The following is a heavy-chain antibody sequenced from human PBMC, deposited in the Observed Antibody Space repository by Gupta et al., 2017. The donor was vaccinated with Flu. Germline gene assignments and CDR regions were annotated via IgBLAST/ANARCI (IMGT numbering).Heavy chain of an antibody. CDR3: AREMDSGSFPCFDS. CDR2: LSFDGAYE. D-gene: IGHD1-26*01. CDR1: GFTFPSLA. V-gene: IGHV3-30*04. J-gene: IGHJ4*02. Sequence: QVQLVDSGGGVVQREKSLRLSCAASGFTFPSLALHWVRQAPGKGLEWVAALSFDGAYEHYADSVKGRFTVSRDTSQNTLYLQMSSLRPEDTGLYYCAREMDSGSFPCFDSWGQGTLVTVSS.